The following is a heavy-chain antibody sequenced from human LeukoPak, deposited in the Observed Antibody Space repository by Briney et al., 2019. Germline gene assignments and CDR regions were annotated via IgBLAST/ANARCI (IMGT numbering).Heavy chain of an antibody. J-gene: IGHJ4*02. CDR3: ASQLIGYSYGLIPSYLDY. CDR2: IYYSGST. D-gene: IGHD5-18*01. V-gene: IGHV4-39*07. Sequence: PSETLSLTCTVSGGSISSSSYYWGWIRQPPGKGLEWIGSIYYSGSTYYNPSLKSRVTISVDTSKNQFSLKLSSVTAADTAMYYCASQLIGYSYGLIPSYLDYWGQGTLATVSS. CDR1: GGSISSSSYY.